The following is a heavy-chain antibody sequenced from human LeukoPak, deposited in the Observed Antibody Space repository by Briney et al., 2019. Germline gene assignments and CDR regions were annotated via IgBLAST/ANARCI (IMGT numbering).Heavy chain of an antibody. CDR3: ARGSGSGGRDWFHP. CDR1: GYTFTSHD. J-gene: IGHJ5*02. Sequence: GSSVNVSCKASGYTFTSHDINWVRQAAGQGLEWMGWMNSYTGNTGYSQKVQGRVTMTRDTSISTAYMERRSLTSEDTAAYYCARGSGSGGRDWFHPWGQGTLVTVSS. D-gene: IGHD1-26*01. V-gene: IGHV1-8*01. CDR2: MNSYTGNT.